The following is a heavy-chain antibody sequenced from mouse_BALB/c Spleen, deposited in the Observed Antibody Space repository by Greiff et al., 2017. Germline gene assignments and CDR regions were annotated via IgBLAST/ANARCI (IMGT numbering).Heavy chain of an antibody. Sequence: QVTLNECGPGLLQPSQSLSLTCSFSGFSLSTSGMGVGWIRQPSGKGLEWLAHIYWDDDKRYNPSLKSRLTIAKDTSSNQVFLKITSVDTADTATYYCARDYRDAMDYWGQGTSVTVSS. CDR1: GFSLSTSGMG. J-gene: IGHJ4*01. CDR3: ARDYRDAMDY. D-gene: IGHD2-14*01. CDR2: IYWDDDK. V-gene: IGHV8-12*01.